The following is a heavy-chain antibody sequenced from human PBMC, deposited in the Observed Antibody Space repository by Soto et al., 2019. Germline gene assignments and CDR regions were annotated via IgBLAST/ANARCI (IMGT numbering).Heavy chain of an antibody. Sequence: QVQLVQSGAEVKKPGSSVKVSCKASGGTFSSYTISWVRQAPGQGLEWMGRIIPILGIANYAQKFQGRVTITADKSTSTDYMELSSLRSEDTAVYYCAREYGDYALGYFDYWGQGTLVTVSS. V-gene: IGHV1-69*08. D-gene: IGHD4-17*01. J-gene: IGHJ4*02. CDR2: IIPILGIA. CDR1: GGTFSSYT. CDR3: AREYGDYALGYFDY.